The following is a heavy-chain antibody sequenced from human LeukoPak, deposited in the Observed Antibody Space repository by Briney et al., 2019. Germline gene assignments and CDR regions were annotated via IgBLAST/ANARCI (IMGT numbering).Heavy chain of an antibody. Sequence: GGSLRLSCAASGVTVSSNYMNWVRQAPGKGLEWVSYISSSGSTIYYADSVKGRFTISRDNAKNSLYLQMNSLRAEDTAVYYCAELGITMIGGVWGKGTTVTISS. J-gene: IGHJ6*04. CDR2: ISSSGSTI. D-gene: IGHD3-10*02. V-gene: IGHV3-48*03. CDR3: AELGITMIGGV. CDR1: GVTVSSNY.